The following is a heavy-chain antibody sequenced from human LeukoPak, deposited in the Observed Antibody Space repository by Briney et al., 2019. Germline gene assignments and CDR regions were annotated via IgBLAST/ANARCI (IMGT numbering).Heavy chain of an antibody. J-gene: IGHJ6*04. D-gene: IGHD2/OR15-2a*01. CDR3: ARARNVMVIGDV. CDR2: ISAHSGDT. V-gene: IGHV1-18*01. Sequence: ASVKVSCKASGYTFTNFGITWVRHAPGQGLEWMGWISAHSGDTNYAQKLQDRVTMTTDTSSNTAYLELRSLRSDDSAVYYCARARNVMVIGDVWGKGTTVIVSS. CDR1: GYTFTNFG.